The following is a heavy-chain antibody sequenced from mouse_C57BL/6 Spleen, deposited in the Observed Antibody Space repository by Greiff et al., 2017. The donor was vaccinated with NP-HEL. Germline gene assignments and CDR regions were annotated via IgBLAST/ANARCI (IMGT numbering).Heavy chain of an antibody. Sequence: EESGPGLVKPSQSLSLTCSVTGYSITSGYYWNWIRQFPGNKLEWMGYISYDGSNNYNPSLKNRISITRDTSKNQFFLKLNSVTTEDTATYYCARGGWLLRTDYWGQGTTLTVSS. CDR1: GYSITSGYY. CDR2: ISYDGSN. J-gene: IGHJ2*01. D-gene: IGHD2-3*01. V-gene: IGHV3-6*01. CDR3: ARGGWLLRTDY.